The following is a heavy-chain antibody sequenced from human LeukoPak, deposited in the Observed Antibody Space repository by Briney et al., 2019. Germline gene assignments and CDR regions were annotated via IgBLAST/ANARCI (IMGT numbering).Heavy chain of an antibody. D-gene: IGHD1-26*01. Sequence: ASVKVSCKVSGYTLTELSMHWVRQAPGQGLEWMGWINPNSGNTGYAQKFQGRVTMTRNTSISTAYMELSSLRSEDTAVYYCARAFIVGAKEDYYFDYWGQGTLVTVSS. CDR3: ARAFIVGAKEDYYFDY. CDR1: GYTLTELS. V-gene: IGHV1-8*01. J-gene: IGHJ4*02. CDR2: INPNSGNT.